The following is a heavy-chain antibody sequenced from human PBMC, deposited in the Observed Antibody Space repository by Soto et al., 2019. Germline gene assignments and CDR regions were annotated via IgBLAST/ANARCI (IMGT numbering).Heavy chain of an antibody. J-gene: IGHJ4*02. CDR3: XXSXXXXLGLAY. D-gene: IGHD1-26*01. Sequence: QITLKESGPTLVKPTQPLTLTCTFSGFSLSTSGVGVGWIRQXPGKALEWLALIYWNDDKRYSPSLKSRLTITKDTSKNQVVLTMTNMDPVDTATYXXXXSXXXXLGLAYWGQGTLVTVSS. V-gene: IGHV2-5*01. CDR1: GFSLSTSGVG. CDR2: IYWNDDK.